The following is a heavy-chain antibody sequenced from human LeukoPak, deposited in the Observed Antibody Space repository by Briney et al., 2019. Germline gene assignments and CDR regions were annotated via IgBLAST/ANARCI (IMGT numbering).Heavy chain of an antibody. CDR3: ARSYSSSSRDY. V-gene: IGHV1-69*02. D-gene: IGHD6-6*01. CDR2: IIPILGIA. Sequence: GASVKVSCKASGGTFSSYTISWLQQAPGQGLEWMGRIIPILGIANYAQKFQGRVTITADKSTSTAYMELSSLRSEDTAVYYCARSYSSSSRDYWGQGTLVTVSS. CDR1: GGTFSSYT. J-gene: IGHJ4*02.